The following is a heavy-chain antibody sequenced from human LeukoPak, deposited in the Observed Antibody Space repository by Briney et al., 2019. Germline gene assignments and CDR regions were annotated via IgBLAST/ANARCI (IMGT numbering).Heavy chain of an antibody. V-gene: IGHV6-1*01. CDR1: GDSVSSNSAA. CDR3: AREYSRDGYNYEVDFDY. J-gene: IGHJ4*02. D-gene: IGHD5-24*01. Sequence: SQTLSLTCAISGDSVSSNSAAWNWIRQSPSRGLEWLGRTYYRSKWYNDYAVSVKSRITINPDTSKNQFSLQLNSVTPEDTAVYYCAREYSRDGYNYEVDFDYWGQGTLVTVSS. CDR2: TYYRSKWYN.